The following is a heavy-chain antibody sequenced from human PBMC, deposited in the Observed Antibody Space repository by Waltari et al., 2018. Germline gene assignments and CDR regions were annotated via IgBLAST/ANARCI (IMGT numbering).Heavy chain of an antibody. J-gene: IGHJ4*02. Sequence: QVQLIQSGAEVKKPGASVKVSCKISGYTLTDLSMHWVRQAPGKGLEWMGGYDPEEGEPADAQNFQGIVTMTDDTSTDTAYMELSSLTSEDTAIYYCATEVGSGYLAPLNYWGQGTLVTVSS. CDR3: ATEVGSGYLAPLNY. V-gene: IGHV1-24*01. D-gene: IGHD3-3*01. CDR1: GYTLTDLS. CDR2: YDPEEGEP.